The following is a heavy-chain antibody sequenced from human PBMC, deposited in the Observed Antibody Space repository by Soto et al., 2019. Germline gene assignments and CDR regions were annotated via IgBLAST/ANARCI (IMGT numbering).Heavy chain of an antibody. D-gene: IGHD3-9*01. CDR1: GFTFTSSA. V-gene: IGHV1-58*02. CDR2: IVVGSGNT. J-gene: IGHJ4*02. CDR3: AAERLDYDILTGFDY. Sequence: SVKVSCKASGFTFTSSAMQWVRQARGQRLEWIGWIVVGSGNTNYAQKFQERVTITRDMSTSTAYMELSSLRSEDTAVYYCAAERLDYDILTGFDYWGQGTLVTVSS.